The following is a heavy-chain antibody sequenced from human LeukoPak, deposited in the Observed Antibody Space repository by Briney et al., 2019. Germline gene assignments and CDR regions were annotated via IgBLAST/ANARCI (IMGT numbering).Heavy chain of an antibody. V-gene: IGHV4-59*08. CDR1: GGSISSYY. Sequence: SETLSLTCTVSGGSISSYYWSWIRQPPGKGLEWIGYIYYSGSTNYNPSLKSRVTISVDTSKNQFSLKLSSVTAADTAVYYCARHYGSIAFDIWGQGTMVTVSS. CDR2: IYYSGST. J-gene: IGHJ3*02. CDR3: ARHYGSIAFDI. D-gene: IGHD3-16*01.